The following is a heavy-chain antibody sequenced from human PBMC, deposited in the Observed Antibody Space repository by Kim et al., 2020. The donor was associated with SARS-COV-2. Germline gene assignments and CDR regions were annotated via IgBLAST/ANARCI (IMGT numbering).Heavy chain of an antibody. CDR1: GFTFSSYG. V-gene: IGHV3-33*01. CDR3: ARAANYYDSSGYHEDY. CDR2: IWYDGSNK. Sequence: GGSLRLSCAASGFTFSSYGMHWVRQAPGKGLEWVAVIWYDGSNKYYADSVKGRFTISRDNSKNTLYLQMNSLRAEDTAVYYCARAANYYDSSGYHEDYWGQGTLVSVSS. D-gene: IGHD3-22*01. J-gene: IGHJ4*02.